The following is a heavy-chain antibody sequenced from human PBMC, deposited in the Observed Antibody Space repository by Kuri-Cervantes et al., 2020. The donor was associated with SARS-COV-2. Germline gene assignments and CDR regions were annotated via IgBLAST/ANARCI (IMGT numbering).Heavy chain of an antibody. CDR3: VRGGRAAALFDY. Sequence: GSLRLSCAVSGYSISSGYYWGWIRQPPGKGLEWIGSIYHSGSTYYNPSLKSRVTISVDTSKNQFSLKLSSVTAADTAVYYCVRGGRAAALFDYWGQGTLVTVSS. CDR1: GYSISSGYY. J-gene: IGHJ4*02. D-gene: IGHD6-13*01. CDR2: IYHSGST. V-gene: IGHV4-38-2*01.